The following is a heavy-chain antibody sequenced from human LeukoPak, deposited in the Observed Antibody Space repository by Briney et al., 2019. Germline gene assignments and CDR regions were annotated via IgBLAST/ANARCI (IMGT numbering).Heavy chain of an antibody. Sequence: SVKVSCKASGGTFSSYAISWVRQAPGQGLEWMGGIIPIFGTANYAQKFQGRVTITAGKSTSTAYMELSSLRSEDTAVYYCASGRKGGSGSYRTDYYYYMDVWGKGTTVTVSS. CDR2: IIPIFGTA. D-gene: IGHD3-10*01. CDR3: ASGRKGGSGSYRTDYYYYMDV. CDR1: GGTFSSYA. V-gene: IGHV1-69*06. J-gene: IGHJ6*03.